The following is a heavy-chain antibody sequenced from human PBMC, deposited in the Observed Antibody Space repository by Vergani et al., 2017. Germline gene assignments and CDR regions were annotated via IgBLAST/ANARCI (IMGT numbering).Heavy chain of an antibody. D-gene: IGHD3-3*01. CDR1: GFTFSSYG. Sequence: QVQLVESGGGVVQPGRSLRLSCAASGFTFSSYGMHWVRQAPGKGLEWVAVIWYDGSNKYYADSVKGRFTISRDNSKNTLYLQMNSLRAEDTAVYYGARSSITIFGVVTRWDYYMDVWGKGTTVTVSS. J-gene: IGHJ6*03. CDR2: IWYDGSNK. CDR3: ARSSITIFGVVTRWDYYMDV. V-gene: IGHV3-33*01.